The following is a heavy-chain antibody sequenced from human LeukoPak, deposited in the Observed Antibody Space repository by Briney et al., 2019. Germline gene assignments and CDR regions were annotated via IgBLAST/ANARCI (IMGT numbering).Heavy chain of an antibody. J-gene: IGHJ4*02. CDR1: GFTFSSYS. D-gene: IGHD6-13*01. CDR3: AGDIAAAGDYYFDY. CDR2: ISSSSSTI. Sequence: PGGSLRLSCAASGFTFSSYSMNWVRQAPGKGLEWVSYISSSSSTIYYADSVKGRFTISRDNAKNTLYLQMNSLRAEDTAVYYCAGDIAAAGDYYFDYWGQGTLVTVSS. V-gene: IGHV3-48*01.